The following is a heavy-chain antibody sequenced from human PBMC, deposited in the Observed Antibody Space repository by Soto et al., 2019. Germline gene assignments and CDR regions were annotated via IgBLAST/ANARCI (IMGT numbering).Heavy chain of an antibody. V-gene: IGHV1-69*13. J-gene: IGHJ6*02. CDR2: IIPIFGTA. D-gene: IGHD2-21*02. Sequence: AAVKVSCKASGGTFSSYAISWVGQAPGQGMEGVGGIIPIFGTANYAQKFQGRVTITADESTSTAYMELSSLRSGDTAVYYCARGPCPCLVTYYCMDVWGQGTTVTVSS. CDR3: ARGPCPCLVTYYCMDV. CDR1: GGTFSSYA.